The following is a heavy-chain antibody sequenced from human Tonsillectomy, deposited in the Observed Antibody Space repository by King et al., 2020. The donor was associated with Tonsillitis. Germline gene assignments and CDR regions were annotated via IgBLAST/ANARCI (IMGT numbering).Heavy chain of an antibody. CDR2: IYYSGNT. D-gene: IGHD2-15*01. CDR3: VRYEGGVFDP. V-gene: IGHV4-31*03. J-gene: IGHJ5*02. CDR1: GGSISGGAYY. Sequence: VQLQESGPGLVKPSETLSLTCTVSGGSISGGAYYWSWIRQHPGKSLEWIGYIYYSGNTYYNPSLKSRVSISVDMSENQFSLNLSSVTAADTAVYYCVRYEGGVFDPWGQGTLVTVSS.